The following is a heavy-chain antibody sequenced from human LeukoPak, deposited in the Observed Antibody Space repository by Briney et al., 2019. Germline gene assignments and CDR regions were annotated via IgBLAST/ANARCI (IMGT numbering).Heavy chain of an antibody. D-gene: IGHD2/OR15-2a*01. CDR1: GFTFSTFA. CDR2: IFPSGGEI. J-gene: IGHJ4*02. CDR3: AKYRQVLFPFDA. Sequence: GGSLRLSCAASGFTFSTFAMIWVCQPPGKGLEWVSSIFPSGGEIHYADSVRGRFTISRDNSKSTLYLQMNSLRAEDTTIYYCAKYRQVLFPFDAWGQGTLVTVSS. V-gene: IGHV3-23*01.